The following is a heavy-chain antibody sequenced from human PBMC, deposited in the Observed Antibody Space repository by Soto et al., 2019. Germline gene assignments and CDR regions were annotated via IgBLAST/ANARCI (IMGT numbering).Heavy chain of an antibody. Sequence: HPGGSLRLSFAVSGLTFSSFGMNWVRQAPGKGLEWVSYISSSSDIIYYADSVKGRFTISRDDAKSSLYLQMNALRDEDTAVYYCARLEVTGSRTFDYWGQGSLVTVSS. CDR1: GLTFSSFG. V-gene: IGHV3-48*02. D-gene: IGHD1-7*01. CDR2: ISSSSDII. J-gene: IGHJ4*02. CDR3: ARLEVTGSRTFDY.